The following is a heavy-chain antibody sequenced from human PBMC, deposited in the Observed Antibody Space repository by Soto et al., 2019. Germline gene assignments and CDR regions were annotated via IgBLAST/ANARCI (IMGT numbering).Heavy chain of an antibody. Sequence: LSLTCTVSGGSSSSGGYYWTWIRQHPGKGLEWIGCIYYSGRTYYNPSLKSRVTISVDTSKRQFSLKLSSVTAADTAIYYCARTKDYSSSLDYWGQGALVTVSS. CDR2: IYYSGRT. CDR1: GGSSSSGGYY. V-gene: IGHV4-31*03. J-gene: IGHJ4*02. CDR3: ARTKDYSSSLDY. D-gene: IGHD6-6*01.